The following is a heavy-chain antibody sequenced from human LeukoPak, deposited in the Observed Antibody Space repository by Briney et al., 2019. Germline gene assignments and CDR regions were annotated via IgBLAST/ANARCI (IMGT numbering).Heavy chain of an antibody. CDR1: GFTFSHFA. J-gene: IGHJ4*02. CDR2: ISYDGKKN. Sequence: GGSLRLSCAASGFTFSHFAMHWVRQAPGKGPEWVAVISYDGKKNYYADSVKGRFTLSRDDSQNTVYLQMNSLRDDDTALYYCVRGSKIRGVIPEGEFDYWGQGTLVTVSS. D-gene: IGHD3-10*01. V-gene: IGHV3-30*04. CDR3: VRGSKIRGVIPEGEFDY.